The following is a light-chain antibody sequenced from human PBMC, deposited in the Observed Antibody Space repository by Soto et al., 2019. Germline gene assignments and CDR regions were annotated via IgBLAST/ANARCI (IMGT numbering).Light chain of an antibody. CDR1: SSDVGGYNF. CDR2: DVS. J-gene: IGLJ2*01. Sequence: QSALTQPASVSESPGQSVTISCTGTSSDVGGYNFVSWYQQHPGKAPKLIIYDVSDRPPGVSDRFSASKSGNTASLTISGLQAEDEADYSCSSYTTTNTQVFGGGTKLTVL. V-gene: IGLV2-14*01. CDR3: SSYTTTNTQV.